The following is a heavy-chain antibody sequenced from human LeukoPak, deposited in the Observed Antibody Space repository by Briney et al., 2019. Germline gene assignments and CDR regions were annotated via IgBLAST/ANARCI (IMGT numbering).Heavy chain of an antibody. CDR1: GFIVSSSY. V-gene: IGHV3-66*01. CDR3: VRGHYSNTL. J-gene: IGHJ4*02. Sequence: GGSLRLSCAASGFIVSSSYMSWVRQPPGKGLEWVSGIYTDGSTYYADSVQGRFTISRDNSKNTLYLQMNSLRADDTSVYYCVRGHYSNTLGGQGTLVTVSS. D-gene: IGHD4-11*01. CDR2: IYTDGST.